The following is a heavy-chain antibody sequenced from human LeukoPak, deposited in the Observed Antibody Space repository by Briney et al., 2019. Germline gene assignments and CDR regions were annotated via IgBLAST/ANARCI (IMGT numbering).Heavy chain of an antibody. CDR2: ISTNTGNP. D-gene: IGHD4-17*01. Sequence: ASVKVSCKASGYTFTSYAMNWVRQAPGQGLEWMGWISTNTGNPTYAQGFTGRFIFSLDTSVTTAYLQISSLKAEDTAVYYCARFGDYGDEAYWGQGTLVTVSS. J-gene: IGHJ4*02. V-gene: IGHV7-4-1*02. CDR1: GYTFTSYA. CDR3: ARFGDYGDEAY.